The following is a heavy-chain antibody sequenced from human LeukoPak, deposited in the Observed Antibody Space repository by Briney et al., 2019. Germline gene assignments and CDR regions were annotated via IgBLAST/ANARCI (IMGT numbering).Heavy chain of an antibody. V-gene: IGHV3-48*01. J-gene: IGHJ4*02. CDR2: ISSSSSTI. CDR1: GFTFSSYS. CDR3: ARVELLWFGELLYLPATQADY. Sequence: GGSLRLSCAASGFTFSSYSMNWVRQAPGKGLEWVSYISSSSSTIYYADSVKGRFTISRDSAKNSLYLQMNSLRAEDTAVYYCARVELLWFGELLYLPATQADYWGQGTLVTVSS. D-gene: IGHD3-10*01.